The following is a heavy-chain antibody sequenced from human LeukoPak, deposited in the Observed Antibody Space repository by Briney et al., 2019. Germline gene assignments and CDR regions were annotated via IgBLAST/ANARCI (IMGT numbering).Heavy chain of an antibody. J-gene: IGHJ6*03. V-gene: IGHV1-2*02. CDR3: AREIGGLQFYYYYYMDV. D-gene: IGHD3-16*01. CDR2: INPNSGGT. Sequence: ASMKVSCKASGYTFTGYYMHWVRQAPGQGLEWMGWINPNSGGTNYAQKFQGRVTMTRDTSISTAYMELSRLRSDDTAVYYCAREIGGLQFYYYYYMDVWGKGTTVTVSS. CDR1: GYTFTGYY.